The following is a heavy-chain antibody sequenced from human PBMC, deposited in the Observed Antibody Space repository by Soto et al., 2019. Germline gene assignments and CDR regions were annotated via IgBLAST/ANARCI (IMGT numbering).Heavy chain of an antibody. CDR3: AKDLALLGQHHYYGSGSPLDV. D-gene: IGHD3-10*01. CDR2: ISYDGSNK. J-gene: IGHJ6*02. V-gene: IGHV3-30*18. Sequence: HPGGSLRLSCAASGFTFSSYGMHWVRQAPGKGLEWVAVISYDGSNKYYADSVKGRFTISRDNSKNTLYLQMNSLRAEDTAVYYCAKDLALLGQHHYYGSGSPLDVWGQGTTVTVSS. CDR1: GFTFSSYG.